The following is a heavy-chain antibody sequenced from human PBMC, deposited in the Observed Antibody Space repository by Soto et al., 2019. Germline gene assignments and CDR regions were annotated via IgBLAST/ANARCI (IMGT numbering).Heavy chain of an antibody. CDR1: GYTLTELS. D-gene: IGHD6-19*01. V-gene: IGHV1-24*01. J-gene: IGHJ6*02. CDR3: AIDRGGGSSGWYLSYYYYGMDV. CDR2: FDPEDGET. Sequence: ASVKVSCKVSGYTLTELSMHWVRQAPGKGLEWMGGFDPEDGETIYAQKFQGRVTMTEDTSTDTAYMELSSRRSEDTAVYYCAIDRGGGSSGWYLSYYYYGMDVWGQGTTVTVSS.